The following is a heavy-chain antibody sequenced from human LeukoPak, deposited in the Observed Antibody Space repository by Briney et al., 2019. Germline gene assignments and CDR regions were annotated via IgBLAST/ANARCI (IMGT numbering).Heavy chain of an antibody. J-gene: IGHJ4*02. CDR1: GGSISSYY. CDR3: ARIIPLVATIVD. V-gene: IGHV4-59*01. Sequence: SESLSLTCTVSGGSISSYYWTWIRQPPGKGLEWLGYIFDSGTTNYNPSLKSRITISVDTSKNQFSLKMSSVTAADTAVYYCARIIPLVATIVDWGQGTLVTVSS. CDR2: IFDSGTT. D-gene: IGHD5-12*01.